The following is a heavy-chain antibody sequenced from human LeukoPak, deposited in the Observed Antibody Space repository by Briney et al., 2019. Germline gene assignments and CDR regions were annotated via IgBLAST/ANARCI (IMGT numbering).Heavy chain of an antibody. CDR1: GDSISPYY. CDR2: VYYTGTT. V-gene: IGHV4-59*01. CDR3: ARTSPDCRTTTCYGV. J-gene: IGHJ4*02. Sequence: PSETLSLTCTVSGDSISPYYWNWTRQPPGKGLEWIGYVYYTGTTNYSPSLKSRVTISLDTSKNQFSLKLRTVTAADTAMYYCARTSPDCRTTTCYGVWGQGTLVTVSS. D-gene: IGHD2-2*01.